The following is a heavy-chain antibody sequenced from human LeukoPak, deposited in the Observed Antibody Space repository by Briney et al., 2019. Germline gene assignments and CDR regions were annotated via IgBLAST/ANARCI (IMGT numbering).Heavy chain of an antibody. V-gene: IGHV3-48*03. J-gene: IGHJ4*02. CDR3: ARDPYYGSGPFRLY. CDR1: GFTFSTYE. Sequence: GGSLRLSCAASGFTFSTYETNWVRHTRGKGLERVSYISSSGGTIYYADSVKGRFTISRDNAKNSLYLQMNSLRAEDTAVYYCARDPYYGSGPFRLYWGQGILVTVS. CDR2: ISSSGGTI. D-gene: IGHD3-10*01.